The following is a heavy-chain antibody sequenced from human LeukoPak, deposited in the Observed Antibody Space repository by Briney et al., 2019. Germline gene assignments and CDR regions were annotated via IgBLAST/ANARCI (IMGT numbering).Heavy chain of an antibody. CDR2: ISGSGGST. CDR3: AKDRGITMVRGVITPPIYMDV. J-gene: IGHJ6*03. CDR1: GFTFSSYA. Sequence: GGSLRLSCAASGFTFSSYAMSWVRQAPGKGLEWVSAISGSGGSTYYADSVKGRFTISRDNSKNTLYLQMNSLRAEDTAVYYCAKDRGITMVRGVITPPIYMDVWGKGTTVTVSS. V-gene: IGHV3-23*01. D-gene: IGHD3-10*01.